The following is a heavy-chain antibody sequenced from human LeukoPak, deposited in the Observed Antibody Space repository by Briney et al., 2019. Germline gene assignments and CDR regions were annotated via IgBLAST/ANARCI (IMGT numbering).Heavy chain of an antibody. V-gene: IGHV4-31*03. Sequence: SETLSLTCTVSGVSISSGDHNWSWIRQHPGKGLEWIGYISYTGSPDYNPSLRSRLTISVDTSQNQFSLRLSSVTAADTAVYYCARLDYGDYEAFDIGGQGTMVTGYS. CDR3: ARLDYGDYEAFDI. D-gene: IGHD4-17*01. CDR1: GVSISSGDHN. J-gene: IGHJ3*02. CDR2: ISYTGSP.